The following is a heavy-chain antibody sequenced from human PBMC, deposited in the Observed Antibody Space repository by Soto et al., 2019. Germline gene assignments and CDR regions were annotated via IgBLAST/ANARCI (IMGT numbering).Heavy chain of an antibody. J-gene: IGHJ6*02. CDR2: INHSGST. D-gene: IGHD5-18*01. V-gene: IGHV4-34*01. CDR3: ARGRGYSYGYYRTEYYYYGMDV. Sequence: TGLEWIGEINHSGSTNYNPSLKSRVTISVDTSKNQFSLKLSSVTAADTAVYYCARGRGYSYGYYRTEYYYYGMDVWGQGTTVTVYS.